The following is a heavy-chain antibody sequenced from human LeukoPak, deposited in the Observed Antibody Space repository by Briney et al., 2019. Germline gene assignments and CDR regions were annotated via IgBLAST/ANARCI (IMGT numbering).Heavy chain of an antibody. V-gene: IGHV3-23*01. CDR3: AKDTTAAVARGVGDYYYGVDV. J-gene: IGHJ6*04. CDR1: GFTFSSYA. CDR2: ISGTGGST. D-gene: IGHD6-19*01. Sequence: GGSLRLSCAAPGFTFSSYAMSWVRQAPGKGLEWVSAISGTGGSTYYADSVKGRFTISRDNSKNTLYLQMNSLRAEDTAVYYCAKDTTAAVARGVGDYYYGVDVWGKGTTVTVSS.